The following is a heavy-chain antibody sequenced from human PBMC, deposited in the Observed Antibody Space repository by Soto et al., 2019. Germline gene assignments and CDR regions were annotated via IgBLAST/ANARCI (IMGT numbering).Heavy chain of an antibody. D-gene: IGHD3-10*01. Sequence: KPSETLSLTCAVSGGSVSGYYWNWIRQTPGKGLEWIGEINHTGKTNNNPPLRSRVTMSTDRSKNQVSLTVTSVTAADSATYYCARRGVPTPENYYLDVWGQGTTVTVSS. CDR3: ARRGVPTPENYYLDV. CDR2: INHTGKT. J-gene: IGHJ6*03. V-gene: IGHV4-34*01. CDR1: GGSVSGYY.